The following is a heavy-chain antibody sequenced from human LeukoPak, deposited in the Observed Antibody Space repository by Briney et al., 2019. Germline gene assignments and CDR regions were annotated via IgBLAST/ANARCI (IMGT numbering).Heavy chain of an antibody. CDR2: ISWNSGSI. V-gene: IGHV3-9*01. CDR3: AKGAGYCSGGSCLDY. CDR1: GFTFDDYA. D-gene: IGHD2-15*01. Sequence: PGRSLRLSCAASGFTFDDYAMHWVRQAPGKGLEWVSGISWNSGSIGYADSVKGRFTISRDNAKNSLYLQMNSLRAEDTALYYCAKGAGYCSGGSCLDYWGQGTLVTVSS. J-gene: IGHJ4*02.